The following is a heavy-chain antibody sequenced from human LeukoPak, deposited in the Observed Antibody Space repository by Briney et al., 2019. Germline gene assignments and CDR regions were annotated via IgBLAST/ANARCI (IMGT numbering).Heavy chain of an antibody. J-gene: IGHJ4*02. CDR1: GFTFSRYA. V-gene: IGHV3-30-3*01. Sequence: GRSLRLSCAASGFTFSRYAMHWVRQAPGKGLEWVALMSYDGSSKYYADSVKGRFTISRDNSKNTLYLQMNSLRAEDTAVYYCASSGSYQMSYFDYWGQGTLVTVSS. CDR2: MSYDGSSK. D-gene: IGHD1-26*01. CDR3: ASSGSYQMSYFDY.